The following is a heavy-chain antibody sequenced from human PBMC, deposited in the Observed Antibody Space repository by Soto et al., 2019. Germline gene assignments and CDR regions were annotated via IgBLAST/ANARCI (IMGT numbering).Heavy chain of an antibody. Sequence: SETLSLTCTVSGGSISSSSYYWGWIRQPPGKGLEWIGSIYYSGSTYYNPSLKSRVTISVDTSKNQFSLKLSPVTAADTAVYYCASGTGSYDSWSGYFSDYYYGMDVWGQGTTVTVSS. CDR1: GGSISSSSYY. CDR3: ASGTGSYDSWSGYFSDYYYGMDV. CDR2: IYYSGST. J-gene: IGHJ6*02. D-gene: IGHD3-3*01. V-gene: IGHV4-39*01.